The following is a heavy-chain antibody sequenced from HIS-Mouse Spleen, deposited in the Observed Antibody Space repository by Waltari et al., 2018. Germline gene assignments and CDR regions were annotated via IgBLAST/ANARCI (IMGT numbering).Heavy chain of an antibody. CDR1: GFTFSSYW. CDR3: ARRSGSSGWYYYYYGMDV. CDR2: IKQDGSEK. D-gene: IGHD6-19*01. V-gene: IGHV3-7*01. Sequence: EVQLVESGGGLVQPGGSLRLSCAASGFTFSSYWMSWVRQAPGKGLEWVANIKQDGSEKYYVDSVKGRFTISRDNAKNSLYLQMNSLRAEDTAVYYCARRSGSSGWYYYYYGMDVWGQGTTVTVSS. J-gene: IGHJ6*02.